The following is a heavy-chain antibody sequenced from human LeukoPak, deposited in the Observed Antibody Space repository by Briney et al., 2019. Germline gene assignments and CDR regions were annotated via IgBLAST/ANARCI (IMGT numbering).Heavy chain of an antibody. V-gene: IGHV3-23*01. CDR3: ASPPQGYYYGMDV. J-gene: IGHJ6*02. CDR1: GFTFSSYA. CDR2: ISGSGGST. Sequence: GGSLRLSCAASGFTFSSYAMSWVRQAPAKGVEWVSAISGSGGSTYYADSVKGRFTISRDNSKNTLYLQMNSLRAEDTAVYYCASPPQGYYYGMDVWGQGTTVTVSS.